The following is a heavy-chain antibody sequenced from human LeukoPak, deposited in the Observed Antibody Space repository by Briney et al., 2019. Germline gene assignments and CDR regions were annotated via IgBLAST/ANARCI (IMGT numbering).Heavy chain of an antibody. V-gene: IGHV3-33*03. CDR3: AKDVSYSSPYYYYSNGFDF. D-gene: IGHD3-10*01. J-gene: IGHJ3*01. Sequence: GGSLRLSCAASGFTFSSYGMHWVRQSPGTGLEWLAVIWYDGSKKYHVDSVEGRFTLSRDKTTSTLYLEMSSLRVEDTAIYYCAKDVSYSSPYYYYSNGFDFWGRGTMVTVSS. CDR1: GFTFSSYG. CDR2: IWYDGSKK.